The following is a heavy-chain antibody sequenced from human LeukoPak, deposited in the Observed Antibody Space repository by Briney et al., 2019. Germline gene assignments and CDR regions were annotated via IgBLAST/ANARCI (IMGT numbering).Heavy chain of an antibody. CDR1: GDSISSLTYY. D-gene: IGHD6-19*01. V-gene: IGHV4-39*07. J-gene: IGHJ4*02. CDR3: ARVKVAGTPDY. CDR2: IYYSGNT. Sequence: PSETLSLTCIVSGDSISSLTYYWGWIRQPPGKGLEWVGSIYYSGNTYYNPSLESRVNMSIDTSKNQFSLKLSSVTAADTAVYYCARVKVAGTPDYWGQGTLVTVSS.